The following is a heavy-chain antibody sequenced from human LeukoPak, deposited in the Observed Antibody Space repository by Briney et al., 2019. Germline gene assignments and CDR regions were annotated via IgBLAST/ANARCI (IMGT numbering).Heavy chain of an antibody. V-gene: IGHV4-4*07. J-gene: IGHJ6*02. CDR1: GGSISSYY. CDR2: IYTSGST. CDR3: ARDPYSSGWYYYGMDV. D-gene: IGHD6-19*01. Sequence: SETLSLTCTVSGGSISSYYWSWIRQPAGKGLEWIGRIYTSGSTNYNPSLKSRVTMSVDTSKNQFSLKLSSVTAADTAVYYCARDPYSSGWYYYGMDVWGQGTTVTVSS.